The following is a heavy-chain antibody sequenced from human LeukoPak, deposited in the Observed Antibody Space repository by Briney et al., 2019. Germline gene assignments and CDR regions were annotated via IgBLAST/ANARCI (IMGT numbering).Heavy chain of an antibody. CDR2: IYYSGST. V-gene: IGHV4-59*12. J-gene: IGHJ5*02. Sequence: PSETLSLTCTVSGGSISSYYWSWIRQPPGKGLEWIGYIYYSGSTNYNPSLKSRVTISVDTSKNQFSLKLSSVTAADTAVYYCARLGRYSSSYHRWFDPWGQGTLVTVSS. D-gene: IGHD6-13*01. CDR1: GGSISSYY. CDR3: ARLGRYSSSYHRWFDP.